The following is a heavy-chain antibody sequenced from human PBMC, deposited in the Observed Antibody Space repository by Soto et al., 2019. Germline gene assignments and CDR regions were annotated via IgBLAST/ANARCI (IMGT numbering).Heavy chain of an antibody. CDR3: ARTVLLWFDYYGMDV. CDR1: GGSISSSSFH. Sequence: SETLSLTCTVSGGSISSSSFHWGWIRQPPGKGLEWIGSIYHSGSTNYNPSLKSRVTISVDKSKNQFSLKLSSVTAADTAVYYCARTVLLWFDYYGMDVWGQGTTVTVSS. CDR2: IYHSGST. J-gene: IGHJ6*02. D-gene: IGHD3-10*01. V-gene: IGHV4-39*07.